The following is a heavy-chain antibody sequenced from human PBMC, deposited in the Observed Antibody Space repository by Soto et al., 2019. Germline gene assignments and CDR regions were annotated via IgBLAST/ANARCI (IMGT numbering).Heavy chain of an antibody. Sequence: VQLVESGGGVVQPGRSLRLSCAASGFTFSSYAMSWVRQAPGKGLEWVSAISGSGISTYYADSVKGRFTISRDNSKNTLYMQMNSLRADDTAVYYCAKDLAPFDYWGQGTLVTVSS. CDR2: ISGSGIST. CDR1: GFTFSSYA. J-gene: IGHJ4*02. CDR3: AKDLAPFDY. V-gene: IGHV3-23*04.